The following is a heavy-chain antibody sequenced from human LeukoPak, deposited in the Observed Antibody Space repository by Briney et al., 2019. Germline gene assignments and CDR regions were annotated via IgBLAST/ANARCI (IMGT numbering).Heavy chain of an antibody. CDR1: GYTFTGYY. V-gene: IGHV1-2*02. CDR2: INPNSGGT. Sequence: ASVKVSCKASGYTFTGYYIHWVRQAPGQGLEWMGWINPNSGGTNYAQKFQGRVTMTRDTSISTAYMELSRLKSDDTAVYYCAREPYSGYDPGTFDYWGQGTLVTVSP. CDR3: AREPYSGYDPGTFDY. D-gene: IGHD5-12*01. J-gene: IGHJ4*02.